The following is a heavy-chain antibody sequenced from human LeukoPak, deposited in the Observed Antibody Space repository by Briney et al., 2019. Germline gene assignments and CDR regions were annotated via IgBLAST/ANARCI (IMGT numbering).Heavy chain of an antibody. CDR2: VYHTGNT. V-gene: IGHV4-59*03. CDR1: VGSLRNYY. D-gene: IGHD3-10*01. CDR3: AKSDGSGSYFDY. J-gene: IGHJ4*02. Sequence: PSETLSLTCTVSVGSLRNYYWSWIRQPPGKGLEWIGFVYHTGNTKYNPSLESRATISIDTSKNQFPLKLSSVTAADSAVYYCAKSDGSGSYFDYWGQGTLVTVS.